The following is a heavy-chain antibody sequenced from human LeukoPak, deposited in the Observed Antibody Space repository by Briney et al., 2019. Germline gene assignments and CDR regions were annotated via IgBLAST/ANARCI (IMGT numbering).Heavy chain of an antibody. CDR2: ISSSSSTI. D-gene: IGHD2-21*01. CDR3: ARVCLYCGGDPYYFDY. V-gene: IGHV3-48*01. Sequence: PGGSLRLSCAASRFTFSSYSMNWVRQAPGKGLEWVSYISSSSSTIYYADSVKGRFTISRDNAKNSLYLQMNSLRAEDTAVYYCARVCLYCGGDPYYFDYWGQGTLVTLSS. CDR1: RFTFSSYS. J-gene: IGHJ4*02.